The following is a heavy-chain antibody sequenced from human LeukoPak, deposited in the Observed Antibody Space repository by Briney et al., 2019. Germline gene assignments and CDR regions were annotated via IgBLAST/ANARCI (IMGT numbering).Heavy chain of an antibody. J-gene: IGHJ1*01. V-gene: IGHV4-61*02. CDR2: IYTSGTT. D-gene: IGHD4-23*01. Sequence: PSQTLSLTCTVSGGSISSGNYYWNWIRQPAGKGLEWIGRIYTSGTTNYNPSLKSRVTISIDMSNSQFSLKLTSVTAADTAVYYCARGVDGGNGRSEYFQHWGQGTLVTVSS. CDR3: ARGVDGGNGRSEYFQH. CDR1: GGSISSGNYY.